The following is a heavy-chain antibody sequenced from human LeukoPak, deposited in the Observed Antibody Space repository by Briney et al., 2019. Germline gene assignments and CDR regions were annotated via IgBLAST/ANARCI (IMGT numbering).Heavy chain of an antibody. J-gene: IGHJ4*02. CDR2: IKEDGSEK. CDR3: ARDDTRRFDY. CDR1: GFTFSNYW. Sequence: PGGPLRLSCAASGFTFSNYWMTWVRQAPGKGLEWVANIKEDGSEKYYVDSVKGRFTISKDNAQNSLYLQMNSLRVEDTAVYYCARDDTRRFDYWGQGTLVTVSS. D-gene: IGHD5-18*01. V-gene: IGHV3-7*01.